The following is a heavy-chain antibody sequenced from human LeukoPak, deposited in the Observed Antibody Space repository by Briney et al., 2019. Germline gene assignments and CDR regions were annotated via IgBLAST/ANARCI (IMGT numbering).Heavy chain of an antibody. Sequence: GGSLRLSCAASGFTFDDYAMHWVRHAPGKGLEWVSGISWNSGSMVYADSVKGRFTISRDNAKNSLYLQMNSLRAEDTALYYCAKAGYYYDSSGSYYGMDVWGQGTTVTVSS. CDR1: GFTFDDYA. CDR2: ISWNSGSM. V-gene: IGHV3-9*01. CDR3: AKAGYYYDSSGSYYGMDV. J-gene: IGHJ6*02. D-gene: IGHD3-22*01.